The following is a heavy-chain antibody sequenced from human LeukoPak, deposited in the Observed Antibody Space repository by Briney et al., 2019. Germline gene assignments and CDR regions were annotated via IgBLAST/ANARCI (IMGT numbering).Heavy chain of an antibody. CDR2: FSGNGGRT. V-gene: IGHV3-23*01. CDR1: EFTFSSYT. CDR3: TRGARDCDY. Sequence: GGSLRLSCAASEFTFSSYTMSWARQAPGKGLEWVAAFSGNGGRTYYVDSVKGRFTISRDNSKNTVYLQMESLRVEDTAVYYCTRGARDCDYWGQGTLVTVSS. J-gene: IGHJ4*02. D-gene: IGHD2-21*01.